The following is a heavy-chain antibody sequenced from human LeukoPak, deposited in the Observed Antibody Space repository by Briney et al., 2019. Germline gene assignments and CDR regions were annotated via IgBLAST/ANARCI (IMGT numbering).Heavy chain of an antibody. CDR2: IKQDGSEK. V-gene: IGHV3-7*03. Sequence: PGGSLRLSCAAAGFTFSSYWMNWVRQAPGKGLEWVANIKQDGSEKYYVDSVKGRFTISRDNAKTSLYLQLSSLRAEDTAVYYCARARWHFTMIGPHDAFDIWGQGTMVTVSS. CDR1: GFTFSSYW. J-gene: IGHJ3*02. CDR3: ARARWHFTMIGPHDAFDI. D-gene: IGHD3-22*01.